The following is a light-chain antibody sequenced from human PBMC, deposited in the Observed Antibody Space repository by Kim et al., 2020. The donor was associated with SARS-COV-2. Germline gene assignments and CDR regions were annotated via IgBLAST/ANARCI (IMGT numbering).Light chain of an antibody. Sequence: AVDQTVTITCQGDSLRSYYASWYQQKPGQAPVLVIYGKNNRPSGIPDRFAGSSSGNTASLTITGAQAEDEADYYCNSRDSSGNHWVFGGGTQLTVL. CDR2: GKN. V-gene: IGLV3-19*01. CDR3: NSRDSSGNHWV. CDR1: SLRSYY. J-gene: IGLJ3*02.